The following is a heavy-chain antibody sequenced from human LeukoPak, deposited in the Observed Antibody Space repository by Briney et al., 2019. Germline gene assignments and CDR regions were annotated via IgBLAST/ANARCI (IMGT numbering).Heavy chain of an antibody. CDR1: GFAFSTYW. J-gene: IGHJ4*02. CDR2: INSGGDSI. V-gene: IGHV3-74*03. CDR3: ARDTSGSYDTPAY. D-gene: IGHD3-3*01. Sequence: GGSLRLSCAASGFAFSTYWMHWVRQAPGKGLVWVSRINSGGDSITYADSVKGRFTISRDNSKNTLYLQMNSLRAEDTAVYYCARDTSGSYDTPAYWGQGTLVTVSS.